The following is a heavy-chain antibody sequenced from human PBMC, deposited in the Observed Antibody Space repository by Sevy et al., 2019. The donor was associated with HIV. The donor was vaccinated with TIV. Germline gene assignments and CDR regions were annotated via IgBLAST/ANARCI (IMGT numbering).Heavy chain of an antibody. J-gene: IGHJ4*02. V-gene: IGHV1-3*01. CDR3: AWDYCGSGTFYNGNFFDY. CDR2: INAGNGNT. D-gene: IGHD3-10*01. Sequence: ASVKVSCKASGYTFTSYAFHWVRQAPGQRLEWMGWINAGNGNTKYSEKFQGRVTITSDTSASTAYMELRRLRSEDTAVYYWAWDYCGSGTFYNGNFFDYWGQGTLVTVSS. CDR1: GYTFTSYA.